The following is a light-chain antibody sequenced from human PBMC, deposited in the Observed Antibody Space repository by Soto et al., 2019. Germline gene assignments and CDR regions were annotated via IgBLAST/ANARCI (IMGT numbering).Light chain of an antibody. V-gene: IGLV2-23*01. Sequence: QSALTQPASVSGSPGQSITISCTGTSSDVGTYNLLSWYQHHPGKAPKLMIYEASKRPSGVSIRFSGSKSGNTASLTISGLQAEDEADYYCCSYTSSSVVFGGGTKQTVL. J-gene: IGLJ2*01. CDR2: EAS. CDR3: CSYTSSSVV. CDR1: SSDVGTYNL.